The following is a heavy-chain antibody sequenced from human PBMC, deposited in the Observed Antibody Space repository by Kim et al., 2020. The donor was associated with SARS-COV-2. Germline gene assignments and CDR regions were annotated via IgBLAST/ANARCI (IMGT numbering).Heavy chain of an antibody. CDR2: ST. CDR3: ARVDYGMDV. J-gene: IGHJ6*02. Sequence: STKYNPSLKSRVTISVDTSKNQFSLNLSSVTAADTAVYYCARVDYGMDVWGQGTTVTVSS. V-gene: IGHV4-34*01.